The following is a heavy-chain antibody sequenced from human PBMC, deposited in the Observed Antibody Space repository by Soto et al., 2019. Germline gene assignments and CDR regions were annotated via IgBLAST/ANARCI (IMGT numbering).Heavy chain of an antibody. V-gene: IGHV4-34*01. J-gene: IGHJ3*02. D-gene: IGHD2-15*01. Sequence: SETLSLTCAVYGGSFSGYYWSWIRQPPGKGLEWIGEINHSGSTNYNPSLKSRVTISVDTSKNQFSLKLSSVTAADTAVYYCARVIVVVVAAQRSAFDIWGQGTMVTVSS. CDR1: GGSFSGYY. CDR2: INHSGST. CDR3: ARVIVVVVAAQRSAFDI.